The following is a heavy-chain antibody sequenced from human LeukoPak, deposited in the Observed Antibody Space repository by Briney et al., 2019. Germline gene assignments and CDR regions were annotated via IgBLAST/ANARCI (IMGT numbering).Heavy chain of an antibody. J-gene: IGHJ4*02. Sequence: ASVKVSCKASGYTFTGYYMHWVRQAPGQGLEWMGWISAYNGNTNYAQKLQGRVTMTTDTSTSTAYMELRSLRSDDTAVYYCARASRVAAAGNSPWRYWGQGTLVTVSS. V-gene: IGHV1-18*04. CDR3: ARASRVAAAGNSPWRY. CDR2: ISAYNGNT. CDR1: GYTFTGYY. D-gene: IGHD6-13*01.